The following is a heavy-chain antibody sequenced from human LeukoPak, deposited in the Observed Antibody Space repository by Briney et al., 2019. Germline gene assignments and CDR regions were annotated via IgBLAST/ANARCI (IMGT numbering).Heavy chain of an antibody. J-gene: IGHJ5*02. CDR1: GGPLSGYY. CDR2: INHSGST. D-gene: IGHD2-21*01. Sequence: SETLSLTCAVYGGPLSGYYWRWIGQPPGKGREWIGEINHSGSTNYNPPLTSRVTISVDTSKSQFSLTLSSVTAAATAVYYCARGVVIAIGFPFDPCGQGTLVTVSS. V-gene: IGHV4-34*01. CDR3: ARGVVIAIGFPFDP.